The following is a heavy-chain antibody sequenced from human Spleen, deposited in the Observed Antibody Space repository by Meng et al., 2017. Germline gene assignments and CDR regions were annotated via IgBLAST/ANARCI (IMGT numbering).Heavy chain of an antibody. J-gene: IGHJ5*02. V-gene: IGHV4-39*01. CDR3: VRSSAWVRTGFDP. Sequence: QPQLQESGPGLVKPSEALSLTCGVSGGSISTSGYYWGWIRQPPGKGLEWIGSIGHSGTTYYTPSLRRRVTVSIDTSKNQFSLEVTSVTAADTAVYYCVRSSAWVRTGFDPWGQGTLVTVSS. CDR1: GGSISTSGYY. CDR2: IGHSGTT. D-gene: IGHD6-19*01.